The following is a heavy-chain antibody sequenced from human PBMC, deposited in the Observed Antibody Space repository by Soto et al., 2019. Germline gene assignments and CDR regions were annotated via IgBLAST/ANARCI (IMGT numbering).Heavy chain of an antibody. J-gene: IGHJ3*02. CDR1: GYSFISYW. D-gene: IGHD5-18*01. V-gene: IGHV5-51*01. CDR3: ASWLVDTESTHGFVI. CDR2: IYPGDSDS. Sequence: GESLKISCKGSGYSFISYWIGWVRQMPGKGLEWMGIIYPGDSDSRYSPSFQGQVSISVDKSISTAYLQWSSLKASDTAMYYCASWLVDTESTHGFVIWGQGTMVTVSS.